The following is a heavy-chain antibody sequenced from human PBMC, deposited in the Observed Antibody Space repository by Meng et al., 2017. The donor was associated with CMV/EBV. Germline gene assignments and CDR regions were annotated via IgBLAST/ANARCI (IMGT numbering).Heavy chain of an antibody. CDR1: GGTFSSYA. V-gene: IGHV1-69*10. D-gene: IGHD2-2*01. J-gene: IGHJ6*02. Sequence: SVKVSCKASGGTFSSYAISWVRQAPGQGLEWMGGIIPILGIANYAQKFQGRVTITADKSTSTAYMELSSLRSEDTAVYYCALGGMVPAAECGMDVWGQGTTVTVSS. CDR2: IIPILGIA. CDR3: ALGGMVPAAECGMDV.